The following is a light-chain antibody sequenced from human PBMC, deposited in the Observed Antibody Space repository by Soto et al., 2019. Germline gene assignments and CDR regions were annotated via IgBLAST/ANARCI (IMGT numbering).Light chain of an antibody. CDR3: QQYGSXPST. V-gene: IGKV3-20*01. CDR1: QSVSSNY. CDR2: FSS. J-gene: IGKJ1*01. Sequence: EIVLTQSPGTLSLSPGERATLSGRASQSVSSNYITWYQQKPGQAPRRLIFFSSSRDTGIPDRFSGSGSGTDFTLTISRLEPEDFAVDYSQQYGSXPSTCGQGTKV.